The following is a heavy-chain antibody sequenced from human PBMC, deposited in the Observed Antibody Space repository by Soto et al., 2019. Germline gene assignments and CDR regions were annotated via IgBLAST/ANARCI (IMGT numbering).Heavy chain of an antibody. CDR2: IRQDGGDK. J-gene: IGHJ4*02. Sequence: PGGSLRLSCAASGFTFSSYWMSWVRQAPGKGLEWVANIRQDGGDKYFLESVKGRFTISRDNAKNSLYLQMNSLRVEDTAIYYCVRDAVVSGVDYFDYWGQGTLVTVSS. V-gene: IGHV3-7*01. CDR1: GFTFSSYW. CDR3: VRDAVVSGVDYFDY. D-gene: IGHD2-8*01.